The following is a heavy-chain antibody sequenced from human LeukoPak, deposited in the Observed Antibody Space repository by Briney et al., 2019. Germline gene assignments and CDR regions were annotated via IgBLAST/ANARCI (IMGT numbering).Heavy chain of an antibody. CDR3: ARGGYSGSYPNDAFDI. CDR2: INAGNGNT. Sequence: ASVKVSCKASGYTFTSYAMHWVRQAPGQRLEWMGWINAGNGNTKYSQKFQGRVTITRDTSASTAYMELSRLRSDDTAVYYCARGGYSGSYPNDAFDIWGQGTMVTVSS. D-gene: IGHD1-26*01. V-gene: IGHV1-3*01. CDR1: GYTFTSYA. J-gene: IGHJ3*02.